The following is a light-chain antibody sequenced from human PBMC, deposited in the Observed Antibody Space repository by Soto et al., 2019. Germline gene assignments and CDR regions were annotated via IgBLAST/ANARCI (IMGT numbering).Light chain of an antibody. J-gene: IGKJ1*01. CDR2: GTS. CDR3: QQYGSSPWT. V-gene: IGKV3-20*01. CDR1: HSVDNNY. Sequence: EIVLTQSPDTLSLSPGERATLSCRASHSVDNNYLAWYQQKPGQAPRLLICGTSNRATGIPDRFSGSGSGTDFTLTISRLEPEDFVIYYCQQYGSSPWTFGQGTKVDI.